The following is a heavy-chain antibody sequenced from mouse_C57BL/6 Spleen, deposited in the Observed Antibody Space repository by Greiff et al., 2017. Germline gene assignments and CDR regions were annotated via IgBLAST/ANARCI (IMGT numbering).Heavy chain of an antibody. Sequence: QVQLQQSGAELVRPGASVKLSCKASGYTFTDYYINWVKQRPGQGLEWIARIYPGSGNTYYNEKFKGKATFTADTSSNTAYMQLSSLTTEDSAIYYCAKTALGMDYWGQGTSVTVSS. D-gene: IGHD3-2*01. V-gene: IGHV1-76*01. CDR1: GYTFTDYY. CDR3: AKTALGMDY. J-gene: IGHJ4*01. CDR2: IYPGSGNT.